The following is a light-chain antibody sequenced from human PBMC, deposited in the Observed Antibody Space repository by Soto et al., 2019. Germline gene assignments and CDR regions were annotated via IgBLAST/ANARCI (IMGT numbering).Light chain of an antibody. CDR3: SSFVSTSTLTNV. V-gene: IGLV2-14*01. CDR1: SSDVGGYNY. J-gene: IGLJ1*01. Sequence: QSALTQPASVSGSPGQSITISCTGTSSDVGGYNYVSWYQQHPGKAPKLMLYEVTNRPSGISKRFSGSKSGNTASLTITGIQAEDEADYYCSSFVSTSTLTNVFGTGTKLTVL. CDR2: EVT.